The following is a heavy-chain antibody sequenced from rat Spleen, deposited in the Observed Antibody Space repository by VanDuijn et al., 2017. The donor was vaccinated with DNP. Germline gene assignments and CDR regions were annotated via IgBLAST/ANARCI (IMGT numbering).Heavy chain of an antibody. D-gene: IGHD5-1*01. V-gene: IGHV5S13*01. CDR2: ISTGGDNT. Sequence: EVQLVESGGGLMQPGRSLKLSCAASGFIFSNYDVAWVRQAPTKGLEWVASISTGGDNTYYRDSVKGRFTISRDNAKNTQYLQMNSLRSEDSATYYCTRIPRNLTGSNYFDYWGQGVMVTVSS. CDR1: GFIFSNYD. J-gene: IGHJ2*01. CDR3: TRIPRNLTGSNYFDY.